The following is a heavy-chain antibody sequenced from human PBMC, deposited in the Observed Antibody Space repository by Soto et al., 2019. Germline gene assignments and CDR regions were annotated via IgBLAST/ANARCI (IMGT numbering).Heavy chain of an antibody. Sequence: QVQLVQSGAEVKKPGASVKVSCKASGYTFTSYGISWVRQAPGQGLEWMGWISAYNGNTNYARKLQGRVTMTTDTSTSTAYMELRSLRSDDTAVYYCARPTGDGYSSGWLLGYFDYWGQGTLVTVSS. CDR1: GYTFTSYG. D-gene: IGHD6-19*01. CDR2: ISAYNGNT. J-gene: IGHJ4*02. CDR3: ARPTGDGYSSGWLLGYFDY. V-gene: IGHV1-18*01.